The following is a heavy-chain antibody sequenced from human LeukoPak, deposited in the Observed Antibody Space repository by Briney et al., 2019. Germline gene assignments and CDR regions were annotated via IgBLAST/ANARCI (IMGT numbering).Heavy chain of an antibody. V-gene: IGHV3-7*03. Sequence: GGSLRLSCAASGFTFSNYWMTWVRQAPGKGLEWVANIKPDESEKYYVGSVKGRFTISRDDAKNSLYLQMNSLRAEDTAVYYCAKWGPYDILTGRINWGQGTLVTVSS. CDR1: GFTFSNYW. CDR2: IKPDESEK. CDR3: AKWGPYDILTGRIN. J-gene: IGHJ4*02. D-gene: IGHD3-9*01.